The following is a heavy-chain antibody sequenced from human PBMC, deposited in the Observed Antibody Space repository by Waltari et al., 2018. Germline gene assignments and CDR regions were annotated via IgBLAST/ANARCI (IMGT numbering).Heavy chain of an antibody. CDR2: IYYRGST. Sequence: QVQLQESGPGLVKPSETLSLTCTVSGGSISSHYWSWIRQPPGKGLEWIGYIYYRGSTNYNPSLKSRVTISVDTSKNQFSLKLSSVTAADTAVYYCARGGSGYDPLDYWGQGTLVTVSS. J-gene: IGHJ4*02. CDR1: GGSISSHY. CDR3: ARGGSGYDPLDY. V-gene: IGHV4-59*11. D-gene: IGHD5-12*01.